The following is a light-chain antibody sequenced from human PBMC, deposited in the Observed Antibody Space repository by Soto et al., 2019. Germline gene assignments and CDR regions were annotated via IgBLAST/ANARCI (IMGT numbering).Light chain of an antibody. Sequence: DIQMTQSPSTLSASVGDRVTITCRASQSISSWLAWYQQKPGKAPKLLIYKASSLESGVPSRFSGSRSGTEFTLTISSLQPDDFAAYYCQQYNSSPYTVGQGTKLEIK. J-gene: IGKJ2*01. CDR1: QSISSW. CDR3: QQYNSSPYT. CDR2: KAS. V-gene: IGKV1-5*03.